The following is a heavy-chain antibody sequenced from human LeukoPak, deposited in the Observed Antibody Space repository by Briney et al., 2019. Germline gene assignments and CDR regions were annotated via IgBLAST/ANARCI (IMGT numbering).Heavy chain of an antibody. D-gene: IGHD6-6*01. Sequence: PGGSLRLSCAASGFTFSSYEMNWVRQAPGKGLEWVSYISSSGSTIYYADSVKGRFTISRDNSKNTLYLQMNSLRAEDTAVYYCAKPRGRYSSSEVDYWGQGTLVTVSS. J-gene: IGHJ4*02. V-gene: IGHV3-48*03. CDR3: AKPRGRYSSSEVDY. CDR2: ISSSGSTI. CDR1: GFTFSSYE.